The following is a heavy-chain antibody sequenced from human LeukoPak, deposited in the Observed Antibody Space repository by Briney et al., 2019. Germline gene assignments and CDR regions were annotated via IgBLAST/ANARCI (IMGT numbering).Heavy chain of an antibody. CDR2: INSDGSST. CDR1: GFTFSSYW. V-gene: IGHV3-74*01. Sequence: PGGSLRLSCAASGFTFSSYWMHWVRQAPGKGLVWVSRINSDGSSTSYADSVKGRFTISRDNAKNTLYLQMNSLRAEDTAVYYCAREVTGPEFMRALDYWGQGTLVTVSS. J-gene: IGHJ4*02. D-gene: IGHD1-14*01. CDR3: AREVTGPEFMRALDY.